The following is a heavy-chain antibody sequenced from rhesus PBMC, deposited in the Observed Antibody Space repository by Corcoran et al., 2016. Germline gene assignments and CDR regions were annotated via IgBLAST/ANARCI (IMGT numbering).Heavy chain of an antibody. Sequence: DVQLVESGGGLAKPGGSLRLSCAASGCRLSYYSMSWVRPAPGQGLEWLSGNNGAACRQYDADSDKDRYTIYREHAKNRLYLQMDSVRDEDTAVYYCAKGRDYYYSGSYQTTGLDSWGQGVVVTVSS. CDR1: GCRLSYYS. CDR3: AKGRDYYYSGSYQTTGLDS. V-gene: IGHV3S18*01. J-gene: IGHJ6*01. D-gene: IGHD3-16*01. CDR2: NNGAACRQ.